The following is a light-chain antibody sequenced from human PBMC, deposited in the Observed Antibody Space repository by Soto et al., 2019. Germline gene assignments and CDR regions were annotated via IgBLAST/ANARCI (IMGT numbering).Light chain of an antibody. Sequence: EIVLTQSPGTLSFSPGERATLSCRASQSVSSSYLAWYQQKPGQAPRLLIYGASSRATGIPDRFSGSGSGTDFTLTVSRLEPKDFAVYYCQQYGISPYTFGQGTKLEIK. CDR3: QQYGISPYT. V-gene: IGKV3-20*01. CDR2: GAS. CDR1: QSVSSSY. J-gene: IGKJ2*01.